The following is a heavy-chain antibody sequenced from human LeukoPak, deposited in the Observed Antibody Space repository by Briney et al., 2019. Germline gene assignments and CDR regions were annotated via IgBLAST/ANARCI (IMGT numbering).Heavy chain of an antibody. V-gene: IGHV4-61*02. J-gene: IGHJ4*02. CDR3: ARRGRYVYGSVDLGY. Sequence: SETLSLTCTVSGGSISSGSYYWSWIRQPAGKGLEWIGRIYTSGSTNYNPSLKSRVTISVDTSKNQFSLKLSSVTAADTAVYYCARRGRYVYGSVDLGYWGQGTLVTVSS. D-gene: IGHD3-16*01. CDR2: IYTSGST. CDR1: GGSISSGSYY.